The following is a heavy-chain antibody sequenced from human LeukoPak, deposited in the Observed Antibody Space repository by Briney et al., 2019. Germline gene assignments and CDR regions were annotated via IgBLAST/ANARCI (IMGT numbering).Heavy chain of an antibody. J-gene: IGHJ6*02. CDR1: GFTFSSYD. CDR2: IGTAGDT. D-gene: IGHD2-2*01. V-gene: IGHV3-13*01. Sequence: GGSLSLSCAASGFTFSSYDMHWVRQATGKGLEWVSAIGTAGDTYYPGSVKGRFTISRENAKNSLYLQMNSLRAGDTAVYYCARAPAATWSYYYYGMDVWGQGTTVTVSS. CDR3: ARAPAATWSYYYYGMDV.